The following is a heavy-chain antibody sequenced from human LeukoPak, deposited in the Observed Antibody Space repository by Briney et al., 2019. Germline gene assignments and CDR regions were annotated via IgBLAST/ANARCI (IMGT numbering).Heavy chain of an antibody. D-gene: IGHD3-10*01. Sequence: GGSLRLSCAAPGFTFSTYGMNWVRQAPGKGLEWVAIIWYDGNNKYYADSVKGRFTISRDNSKNTLYLQMNSLGADDTAVYYCAKSYDNHNWYFHLWGRGTLVTVSS. CDR3: AKSYDNHNWYFHL. V-gene: IGHV3-33*06. CDR1: GFTFSTYG. J-gene: IGHJ2*01. CDR2: IWYDGNNK.